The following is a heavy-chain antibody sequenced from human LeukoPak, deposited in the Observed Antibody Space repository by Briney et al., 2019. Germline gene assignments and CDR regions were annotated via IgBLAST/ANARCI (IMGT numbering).Heavy chain of an antibody. CDR3: ARLKDCYDSSGYYPNDAFDI. V-gene: IGHV4-59*12. Sequence: SETLSLTCTVSGGSISSYYWSWIRQPPGKGLEWIGYIYYSGSTNYNPSLKSRVTISVDTSKNQFSLKLSSVTAADTAVYYCARLKDCYDSSGYYPNDAFDIWGQGTMVTVSS. J-gene: IGHJ3*02. D-gene: IGHD3-22*01. CDR1: GGSISSYY. CDR2: IYYSGST.